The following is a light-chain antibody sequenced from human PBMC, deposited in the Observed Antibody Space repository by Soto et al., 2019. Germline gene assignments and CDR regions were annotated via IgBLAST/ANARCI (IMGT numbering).Light chain of an antibody. V-gene: IGLV2-14*03. CDR3: VSYTSSTTYV. Sequence: QYTLTQPASVSDSPGQSTTISCTGTSSDVGGSNFVSWYQQHPGKPPKLIIYDVANRPSGVSNRFSGSKSGSTASLIISRLQTEDEADYYCVSYTSSTTYVFGTGTKVTVL. CDR2: DVA. CDR1: SSDVGGSNF. J-gene: IGLJ1*01.